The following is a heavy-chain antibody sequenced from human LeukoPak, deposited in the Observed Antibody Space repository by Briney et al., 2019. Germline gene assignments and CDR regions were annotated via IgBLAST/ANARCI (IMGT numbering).Heavy chain of an antibody. J-gene: IGHJ5*02. Sequence: PSETLSLTCTVSGGSISSYYWSWIRQPPGKGLEWIGYIYYSGSTNYKPSLRSRVTISVDTSKNQFSLKLSSVTAADTAVYYCARGGLLRIEVWFDPWGQGTLVTVSS. CDR2: IYYSGST. V-gene: IGHV4-59*12. CDR1: GGSISSYY. D-gene: IGHD3-10*01. CDR3: ARGGLLRIEVWFDP.